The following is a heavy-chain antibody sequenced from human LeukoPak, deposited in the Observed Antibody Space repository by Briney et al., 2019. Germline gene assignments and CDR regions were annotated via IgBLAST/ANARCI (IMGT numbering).Heavy chain of an antibody. CDR2: ISSSSSYI. V-gene: IGHV3-21*01. Sequence: PGGSLRLSCAASGFTFSSYSMNWVRQAPGKGLEWVSSISSSSSYIYYAGSVKGRFTISRDNAKNSLYLQMNSLRAEDTAVYYCGRDGGSSWYGTWFDPWGQGTLVTVSS. CDR1: GFTFSSYS. D-gene: IGHD6-13*01. J-gene: IGHJ5*02. CDR3: GRDGGSSWYGTWFDP.